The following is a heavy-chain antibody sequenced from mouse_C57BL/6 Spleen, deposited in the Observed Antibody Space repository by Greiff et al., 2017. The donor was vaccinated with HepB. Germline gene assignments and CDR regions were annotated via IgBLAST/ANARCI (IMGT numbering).Heavy chain of an antibody. J-gene: IGHJ4*01. CDR3: ARGDSNYVWAMDY. Sequence: VKLQQSGPELVKPGASVKISCKASGYAFSSSWMNWVKQRPGKGLEWIGRIYPGDGDTNYNGKFKGKATLTADKSSSTAYMQLSSLTSEDSAVYFCARGDSNYVWAMDYWGQGTSVTVSS. D-gene: IGHD2-5*01. CDR1: GYAFSSSW. CDR2: IYPGDGDT. V-gene: IGHV1-82*01.